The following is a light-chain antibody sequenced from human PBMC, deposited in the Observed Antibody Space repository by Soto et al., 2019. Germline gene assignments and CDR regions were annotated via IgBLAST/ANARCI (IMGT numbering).Light chain of an antibody. CDR1: QSVITY. J-gene: IGKJ2*01. CDR3: QQRSNWPYT. CDR2: DAS. V-gene: IGKV3-11*01. Sequence: EIVLPQSPATLSLSPGERATLSCMASQSVITYLAWYQQKPGQAPRLLSYDASNMATGIPARFSGSGSVTDFTLTIGSLEPEDLAVYYWQQRSNWPYTFGQGTKLEIK.